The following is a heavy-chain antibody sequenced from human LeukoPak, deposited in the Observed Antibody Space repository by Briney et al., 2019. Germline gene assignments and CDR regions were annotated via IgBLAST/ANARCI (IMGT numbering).Heavy chain of an antibody. D-gene: IGHD1-7*01. Sequence: GGSLRLSCAASGFTFSSYAMSWVRQAPGKGLEWVSAISGSGGSTYYADSVKGRFTISRDNSKNTVYVQMNSLRAEDTAVYYCAKVDNWNYQRVDYWGQGTLVTVSS. CDR2: ISGSGGST. V-gene: IGHV3-23*01. CDR3: AKVDNWNYQRVDY. J-gene: IGHJ4*02. CDR1: GFTFSSYA.